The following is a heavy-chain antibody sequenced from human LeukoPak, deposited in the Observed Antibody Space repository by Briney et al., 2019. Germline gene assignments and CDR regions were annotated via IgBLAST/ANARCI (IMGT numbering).Heavy chain of an antibody. J-gene: IGHJ5*02. D-gene: IGHD2-2*01. V-gene: IGHV4-38-2*02. CDR3: ARSKAHLSTSWYGTWFDP. Sequence: SETLSLTCTVSGYSVSSGYYWGWIRQPPGKGLEWIGSMYHSGDTYYNPSLKSRVTISVDTSKNQLSLKLSSVTTADTAVYYCARSKAHLSTSWYGTWFDPWGQGTLVTVSS. CDR1: GYSVSSGYY. CDR2: MYHSGDT.